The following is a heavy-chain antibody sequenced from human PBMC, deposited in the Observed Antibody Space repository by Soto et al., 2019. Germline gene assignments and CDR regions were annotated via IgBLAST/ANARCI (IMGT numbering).Heavy chain of an antibody. Sequence: SVKVSCKASGGTFSSYTISWVRQAPGQGLEWMGRIIPILGIANYAQKFQGRVTITADKSTSTAYMELSSLRSEDTAVYYCAVFGVVIDNQYYFDYWGQGTLVTVSS. V-gene: IGHV1-69*02. J-gene: IGHJ4*02. CDR3: AVFGVVIDNQYYFDY. CDR1: GGTFSSYT. D-gene: IGHD3-3*01. CDR2: IIPILGIA.